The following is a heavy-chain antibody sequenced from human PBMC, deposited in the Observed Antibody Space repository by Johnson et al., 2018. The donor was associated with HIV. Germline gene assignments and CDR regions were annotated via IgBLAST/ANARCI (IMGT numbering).Heavy chain of an antibody. CDR1: GFTFDDSA. D-gene: IGHD5-24*01. CDR3: ARESRDGPNLRAFDN. CDR2: ISWSSGTI. V-gene: IGHV3-9*01. Sequence: LGVSCAASGFTFDDSAMHWVRQTPGKGLEWVSGISWSSGTIDYADSVKGRFTISRDNAKNTLYLQMNSLRAGDTAVYFCARESRDGPNLRAFDNWGQGTTVIVSS. J-gene: IGHJ3*02.